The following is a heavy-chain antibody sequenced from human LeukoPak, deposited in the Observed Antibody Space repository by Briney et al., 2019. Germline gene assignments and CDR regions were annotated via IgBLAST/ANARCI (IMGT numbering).Heavy chain of an antibody. J-gene: IGHJ4*02. V-gene: IGHV3-11*03. CDR3: ATSPRGYSGYEYYFDY. D-gene: IGHD5-12*01. Sequence: GGSLRLSCAASGLTFSDYYMSWIRQAPGKGLEWISYFSSSGTYTNYADSVKGRFTISRDNAKNSIYLKMNSLRAEDTAVYYCATSPRGYSGYEYYFDYWGQGTLVTVSS. CDR2: FSSSGTYT. CDR1: GLTFSDYY.